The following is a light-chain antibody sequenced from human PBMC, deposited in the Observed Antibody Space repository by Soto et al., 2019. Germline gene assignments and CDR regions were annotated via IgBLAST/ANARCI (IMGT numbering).Light chain of an antibody. CDR3: SSYTSDSSYV. V-gene: IGLV1-40*01. Sequence: QSVLTQPPSVSGAPGQRVSISCTGSTSNIGAPYDVHWYQHLPGTAPKLLIYGDNNRPSGVPDRFSGSKSGTSASLAITRLQAEDEADYYCSSYTSDSSYVFGSGTKVTVL. CDR2: GDN. J-gene: IGLJ1*01. CDR1: TSNIGAPYD.